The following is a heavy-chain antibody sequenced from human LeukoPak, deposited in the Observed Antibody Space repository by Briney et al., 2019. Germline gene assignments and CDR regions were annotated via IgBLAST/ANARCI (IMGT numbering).Heavy chain of an antibody. Sequence: GGSLRLSCAASGFTFRRIAMSWVRQAPGKGLEWVSAIRSNGETVYNADSVKGRFTVSRDNSRQTLFLQMSSLRVEDTATYYCAKGQELDDGVFDSWGQGTLVTVSS. CDR1: GFTFRRIA. D-gene: IGHD1-1*01. CDR3: AKGQELDDGVFDS. V-gene: IGHV3-23*01. CDR2: IRSNGETV. J-gene: IGHJ4*02.